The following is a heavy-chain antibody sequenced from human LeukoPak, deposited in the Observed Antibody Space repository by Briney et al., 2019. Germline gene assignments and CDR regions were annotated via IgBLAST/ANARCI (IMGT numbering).Heavy chain of an antibody. CDR2: ITSKSYDETT. CDR1: GFTFSSYA. D-gene: IGHD4-17*01. CDR3: STAFYGAPLA. J-gene: IGHJ5*02. Sequence: GGSLRLSCAASGFTFSSYAMSWVRQAPGKGLEWVARITSKSYDETTDYAAPVKGRFSISRDDSKNTLYLQMNSLEIEDTAVYYCSTAFYGAPLAWGQGTLVTVSS. V-gene: IGHV3-15*01.